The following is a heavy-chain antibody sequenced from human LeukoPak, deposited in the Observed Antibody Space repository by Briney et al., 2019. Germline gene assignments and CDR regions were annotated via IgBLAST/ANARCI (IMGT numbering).Heavy chain of an antibody. J-gene: IGHJ4*02. CDR1: GGSISSYY. CDR2: IYYSGST. Sequence: PSETLSLTCTVSGGSISSYYWSWIRQPPGKGLEWIGYIYYSGSTNHNPSLKSRVTISVDTSKNQFSLKLSSVTAADTAVYHCARGADYYDSSGYYQYYFDYWGQGTLVTVSS. CDR3: ARGADYYDSSGYYQYYFDY. D-gene: IGHD3-22*01. V-gene: IGHV4-59*01.